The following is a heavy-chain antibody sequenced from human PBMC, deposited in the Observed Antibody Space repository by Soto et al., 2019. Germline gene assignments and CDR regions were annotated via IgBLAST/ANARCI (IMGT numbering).Heavy chain of an antibody. J-gene: IGHJ4*02. CDR3: ARDIKDSSGSYSDY. V-gene: IGHV4-59*01. CDR1: GGSISSYY. CDR2: IYYSGST. Sequence: SETLSLTCTVSGGSISSYYWSWIRQPPGKGLEWIGYIYYSGSTNYNPSLKSRVTISVDTSKNQFSLKLSSVTAADTAVYYCARDIKDSSGSYSDYWGQGTLVTASS. D-gene: IGHD6-19*01.